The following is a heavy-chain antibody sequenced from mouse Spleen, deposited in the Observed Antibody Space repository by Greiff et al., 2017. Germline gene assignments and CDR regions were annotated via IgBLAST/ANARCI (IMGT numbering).Heavy chain of an antibody. V-gene: IGHV1-69*01. Sequence: QVQLQQSGAELVMPGASVKLSCKASGYTFTSYWMHWVKQRPGQGLEWIGEIDPSDSYTNYNQKFKGKATLTVDKSSSTAYMQLSSLTSEDSAVYYCARATVGGYFDVWGAGTTVTVSS. J-gene: IGHJ1*01. CDR3: ARATVGGYFDV. CDR2: IDPSDSYT. D-gene: IGHD1-1*01. CDR1: GYTFTSYW.